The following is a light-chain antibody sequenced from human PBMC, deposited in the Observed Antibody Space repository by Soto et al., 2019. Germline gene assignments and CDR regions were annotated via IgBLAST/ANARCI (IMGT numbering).Light chain of an antibody. J-gene: IGLJ2*01. CDR2: LNN. V-gene: IGLV1-44*01. Sequence: QSALTQSPSASGTPGQRVTISCSGSRSNIGTYTVNWYQQLPGTAPTLLIYLNNQRPSGVPNRFSGSKSGTSASLAISGLQSEDEADYYCAAWDGSLSAVLFGGGTKVTVL. CDR3: AAWDGSLSAVL. CDR1: RSNIGTYT.